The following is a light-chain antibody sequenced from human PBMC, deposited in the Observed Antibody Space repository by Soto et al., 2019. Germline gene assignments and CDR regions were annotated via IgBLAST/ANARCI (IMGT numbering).Light chain of an antibody. Sequence: EIVLTQSPGTLSLSLGERGTLSCRASQSVDSNLAWYQQKPGQAPRLLIYGASTRATGIPARFSGSGSGTEFTLTISSLQSEDFAVYYCQQYNNWPPWTFGQGTKVDIK. CDR1: QSVDSN. CDR3: QQYNNWPPWT. J-gene: IGKJ1*01. CDR2: GAS. V-gene: IGKV3-15*01.